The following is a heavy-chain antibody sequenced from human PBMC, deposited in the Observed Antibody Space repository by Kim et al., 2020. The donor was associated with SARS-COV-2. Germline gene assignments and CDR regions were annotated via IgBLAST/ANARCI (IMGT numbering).Heavy chain of an antibody. Sequence: GGSLRLSCAASGFTFSSYAMSWVRQAPGKGLEWVSAISGSGGSTYYADSVKGRFTISRDNSKNTLYLQMNSLRAEDTAVYYCAPVVTAISGYDRSPPFDYWGQGTLVTVSS. CDR3: APVVTAISGYDRSPPFDY. CDR1: GFTFSSYA. J-gene: IGHJ4*02. CDR2: ISGSGGST. V-gene: IGHV3-23*01. D-gene: IGHD2-21*02.